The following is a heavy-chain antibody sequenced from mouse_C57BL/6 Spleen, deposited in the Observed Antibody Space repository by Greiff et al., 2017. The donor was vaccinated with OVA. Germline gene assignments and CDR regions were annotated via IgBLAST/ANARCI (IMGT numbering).Heavy chain of an antibody. Sequence: EVQLQQSGPGLVKPSQSLSLTCSVSGYSITSGYYWNWIRQFPRNILEWMGYIRYDGSNNYNPSLKNRNSITRDTSKNQFFLKLNSVTTEDTATYYCARDRGYGYDGWFAYWGQGTLVTVSA. CDR1: GYSITSGYY. D-gene: IGHD2-2*01. CDR3: ARDRGYGYDGWFAY. CDR2: IRYDGSN. V-gene: IGHV3-6*01. J-gene: IGHJ3*01.